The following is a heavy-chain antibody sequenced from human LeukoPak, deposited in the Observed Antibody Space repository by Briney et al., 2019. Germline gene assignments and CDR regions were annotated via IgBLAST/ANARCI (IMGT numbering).Heavy chain of an antibody. J-gene: IGHJ4*02. V-gene: IGHV1-46*01. D-gene: IGHD6-13*01. CDR1: GYTFTSYY. Sequence: AAVTVSCKASGYTFTSYYMHWVRQAPGQGLEWMGVINPSGGSTSYAQKFQGRVTMTRDTSTSTVYMELSSLRSEDTAVYYCARGRGPRAAGNIWDDYWGQGTLVTVSS. CDR2: INPSGGST. CDR3: ARGRGPRAAGNIWDDY.